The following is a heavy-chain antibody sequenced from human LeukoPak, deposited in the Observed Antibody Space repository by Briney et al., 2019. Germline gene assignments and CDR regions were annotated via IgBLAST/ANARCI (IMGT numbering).Heavy chain of an antibody. CDR1: GFTFSSHA. J-gene: IGHJ4*02. V-gene: IGHV3-23*01. CDR3: AKDRGSVGADFDY. D-gene: IGHD1-26*01. CDR2: IHDSGGIT. Sequence: GGSLTPSCAASGFTFSSHAMSWVRQAPGKGLEWVSGIHDSGGITYYADSVKGRFTISRDNSKNTLYLQMNSLRAEDTAIYYCAKDRGSVGADFDYWGQGTLITVSS.